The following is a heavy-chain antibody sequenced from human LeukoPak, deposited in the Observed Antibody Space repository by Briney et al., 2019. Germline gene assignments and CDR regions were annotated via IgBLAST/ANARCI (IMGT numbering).Heavy chain of an antibody. D-gene: IGHD6-6*01. CDR3: ARGGVGSIAARRRWFDP. CDR1: GYTFTSYD. Sequence: GASVKVSCKASGYTFTSYDINWVRQATGQGLEWMGWMNPNSGNTGYAQKFQGRVTITRNTSISTAYMELSSLRSEDTAVYYCARGGVGSIAARRRWFDPWGQGTLVTVSS. CDR2: MNPNSGNT. J-gene: IGHJ5*02. V-gene: IGHV1-8*03.